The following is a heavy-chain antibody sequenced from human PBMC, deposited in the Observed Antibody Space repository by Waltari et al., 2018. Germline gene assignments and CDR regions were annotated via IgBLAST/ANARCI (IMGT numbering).Heavy chain of an antibody. V-gene: IGHV3-48*02. CDR1: GFSMRGYS. Sequence: VQLVESGGGLVKPGGSLGLSCAARGFSMRGYSMNWVRQAPGRGLEWVSYISSSGSTIYYADSVKGRFTISRDSAKNSLYLQMNSLRDEDTAVYYCARVVARDWGQGTLVTVSS. CDR2: ISSSGSTI. CDR3: ARVVARD. J-gene: IGHJ4*02.